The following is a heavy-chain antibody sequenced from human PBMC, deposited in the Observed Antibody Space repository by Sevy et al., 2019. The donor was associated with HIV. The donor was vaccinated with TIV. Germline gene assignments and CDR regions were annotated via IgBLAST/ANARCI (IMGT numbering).Heavy chain of an antibody. J-gene: IGHJ4*02. CDR2: INPNSGGT. V-gene: IGHV1-2*02. CDR3: VRWYYYDSSGYYDY. Sequence: ASVKVSCKASGYTFTGYYMHWVRQAPGQGLEWMGWINPNSGGTNYAQKFQGRVTMTRDTSISTAYMELSRLRSDDTAVYYCVRWYYYDSSGYYDYWGQGTLVTVSS. CDR1: GYTFTGYY. D-gene: IGHD3-22*01.